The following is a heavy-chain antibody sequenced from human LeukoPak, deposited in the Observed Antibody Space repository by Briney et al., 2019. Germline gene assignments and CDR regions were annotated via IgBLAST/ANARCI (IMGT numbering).Heavy chain of an antibody. Sequence: ALVKVSCKASGGTFSSYAISWVRQAPGQGLEWMGRIIPILGIANYAQKFQGRVTITADKSTSTAYMELSSLRSEDTAVYYCATGVYYYDSSGYYYGDYWGQGTLVTVSS. CDR1: GGTFSSYA. CDR2: IIPILGIA. CDR3: ATGVYYYDSSGYYYGDY. D-gene: IGHD3-22*01. V-gene: IGHV1-69*04. J-gene: IGHJ4*02.